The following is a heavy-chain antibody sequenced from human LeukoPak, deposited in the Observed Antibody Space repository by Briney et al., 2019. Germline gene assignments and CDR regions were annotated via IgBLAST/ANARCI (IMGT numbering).Heavy chain of an antibody. CDR2: IYHSGST. CDR3: ARDRTGEDAFDI. V-gene: IGHV4-38-2*02. D-gene: IGHD7-27*01. Sequence: SETLSLTCTVSGYSISSGYYWGWIRQPPGKGLEWIGSIYHSGSTYYNPSLKSRVTISVDTSKNQFSLKLSSVTAADTAVYYCARDRTGEDAFDIWGQGTMVTVSS. CDR1: GYSISSGYY. J-gene: IGHJ3*02.